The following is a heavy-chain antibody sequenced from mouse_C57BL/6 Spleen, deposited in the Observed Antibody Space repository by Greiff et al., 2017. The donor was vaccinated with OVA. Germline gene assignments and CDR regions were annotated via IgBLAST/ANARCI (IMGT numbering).Heavy chain of an antibody. J-gene: IGHJ1*03. D-gene: IGHD1-1*01. CDR3: ARTTVVADWYFDV. V-gene: IGHV14-2*01. Sequence: EVMLVESGAELVKPGASVKLSCTASGFNIKDYYMHWVKQRTEQGLEWIGRIDPEDGETKYAPKFQGKATIPADTSSNTAYLQLSSLTSEDTAVYYCARTTVVADWYFDVWGTGTTVTVSS. CDR2: IDPEDGET. CDR1: GFNIKDYY.